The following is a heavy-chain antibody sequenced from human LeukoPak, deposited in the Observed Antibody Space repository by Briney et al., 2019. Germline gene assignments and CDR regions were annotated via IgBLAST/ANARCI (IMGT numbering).Heavy chain of an antibody. CDR3: ARGPNSGYGRFDY. CDR1: GGSISAYC. Sequence: PSETLSLTCTVSGGSISAYCWSWLRQPPGRGLEWIGYFYYSGSTNYNPSLRGRVTISVDTSKNQFSLKLSSVTAADTAVYYCARGPNSGYGRFDYWGQGTLVTVSS. J-gene: IGHJ4*02. CDR2: FYYSGST. D-gene: IGHD5-12*01. V-gene: IGHV4-59*01.